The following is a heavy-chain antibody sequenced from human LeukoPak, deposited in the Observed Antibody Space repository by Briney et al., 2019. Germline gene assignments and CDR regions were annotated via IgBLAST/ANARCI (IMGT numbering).Heavy chain of an antibody. Sequence: ASVKVSCKASGYTFTSYYMHWVRQAPGQGLEWMGIINPSGGSTSYAQKFQGRVTMTRDTSTSTVYMELSSLRSEDTAVYYCARPLGDSSGYSWYLDYWGQGTLVTVSS. V-gene: IGHV1-46*01. CDR3: ARPLGDSSGYSWYLDY. CDR1: GYTFTSYY. CDR2: INPSGGST. D-gene: IGHD3-22*01. J-gene: IGHJ4*02.